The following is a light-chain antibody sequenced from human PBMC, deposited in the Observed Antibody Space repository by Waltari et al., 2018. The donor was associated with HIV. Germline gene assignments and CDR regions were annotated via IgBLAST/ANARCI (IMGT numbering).Light chain of an antibody. V-gene: IGLV2-8*01. Sequence: QSALTQPPSASGSAGQSVTISCTGTSSDVGGYNYVSWYQQHPGKAPKLMIYEVNKRPSGVPDRFFGSKSGNTASLTVSGLQAEDEADYYCNSYAGTYTLIFGGGTKLTVL. CDR1: SSDVGGYNY. CDR3: NSYAGTYTLI. CDR2: EVN. J-gene: IGLJ2*01.